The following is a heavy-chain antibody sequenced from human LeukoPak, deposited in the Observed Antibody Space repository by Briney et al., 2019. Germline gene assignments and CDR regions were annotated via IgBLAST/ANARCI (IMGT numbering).Heavy chain of an antibody. V-gene: IGHV4-59*08. D-gene: IGHD2-21*01. Sequence: AGGSLRLSCAGSGFTFSSYAMSWVRQAPGKGLEWIGYIYYSGSTNYNPSLKSRVTISVDTSKNQFSLKLSSVTAADTAVYYCARRSDRYGDEVAFTWGQGTLVTVSS. J-gene: IGHJ5*02. CDR3: ARRSDRYGDEVAFT. CDR2: IYYSGST. CDR1: GFTFSSYA.